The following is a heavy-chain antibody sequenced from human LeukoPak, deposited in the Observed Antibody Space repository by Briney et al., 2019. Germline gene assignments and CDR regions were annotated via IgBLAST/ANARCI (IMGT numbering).Heavy chain of an antibody. D-gene: IGHD3-22*01. J-gene: IGHJ4*02. CDR2: ITSGGTTI. CDR3: AKPYYYDSSGYSG. V-gene: IGHV3-48*01. CDR1: GFTFRTYN. Sequence: GGSLRLSCAASGFTFRTYNMNWVRQAPGKGLEWVSYITSGGTTIYYADSVKGRFTISRDNAKNSLYLQMNSLRAEDTAVYYCAKPYYYDSSGYSGWGQGTLVTVSS.